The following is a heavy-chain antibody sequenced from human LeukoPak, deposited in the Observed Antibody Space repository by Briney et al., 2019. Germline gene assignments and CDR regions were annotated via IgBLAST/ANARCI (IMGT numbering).Heavy chain of an antibody. CDR2: IKQDGSEK. CDR1: GFTFSSYW. Sequence: GGSLRLSCAASGFTFSSYWMSWVRQAPGKGLEWVANIKQDGSEKYYVDSVKARFIISRDNARNTVYLQMNSLRVEDTAVYYCVRDFRSADYWGQGTPVTVSS. V-gene: IGHV3-7*01. CDR3: VRDFRSADY. J-gene: IGHJ4*02.